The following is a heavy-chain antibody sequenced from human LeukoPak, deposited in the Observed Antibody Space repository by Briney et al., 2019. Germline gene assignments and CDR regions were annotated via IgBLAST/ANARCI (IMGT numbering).Heavy chain of an antibody. Sequence: PGGSLRLSCAASGFSFTSSWMDWVRQAPGKGLEWVANIKPDGSDKNSVDSVKGRFTISRDNAKNTLYLQMNSLRAEDTAVYYCATGYADYGGAADYWGQGTLVTVPS. D-gene: IGHD4-17*01. CDR1: GFSFTSSW. CDR2: IKPDGSDK. J-gene: IGHJ4*02. CDR3: ATGYADYGGAADY. V-gene: IGHV3-7*03.